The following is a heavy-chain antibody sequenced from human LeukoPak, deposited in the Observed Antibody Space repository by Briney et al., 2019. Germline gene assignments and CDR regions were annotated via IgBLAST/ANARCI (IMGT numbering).Heavy chain of an antibody. J-gene: IGHJ6*01. V-gene: IGHV3-23*01. CDR3: XKXXXXXSGXYYQYXXYXYGMD. CDR1: GFTFSSYA. D-gene: IGHD3-22*01. Sequence: TGGSLRLSCAASGFTFSSYAMSWVRQAPGKGLEWVSAISGSGGXTYYADSVKGRFTISRDNSKNTLYLQMNSLRAEDTAVYYCXKXXXXXSGXYYQYXXYXYGMD. CDR2: ISGSGGXT.